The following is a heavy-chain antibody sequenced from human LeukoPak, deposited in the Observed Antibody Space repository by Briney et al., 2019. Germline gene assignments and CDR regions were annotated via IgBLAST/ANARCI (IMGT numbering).Heavy chain of an antibody. CDR2: IIPIFGTA. D-gene: IGHD3-10*01. V-gene: IGHV1-69*01. CDR3: ARPDPSMVRGGQSYYYCGMDV. Sequence: ASVKVSCTASGGTFSCYAISWVRQAPGQGLEWMGGIIPIFGTANYAQKFQGRVTITADESTSTAYMELSSLRSEDTAVYYCARPDPSMVRGGQSYYYCGMDVWGKGTTVTVSS. J-gene: IGHJ6*04. CDR1: GGTFSCYA.